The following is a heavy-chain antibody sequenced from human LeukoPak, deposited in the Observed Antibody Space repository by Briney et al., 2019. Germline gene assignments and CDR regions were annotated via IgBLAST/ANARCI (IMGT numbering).Heavy chain of an antibody. Sequence: GGSLRLSCAASGFTFSSYAMSWVRQAPGKGLEWVSVIYSGGSTYYADSVKGRFTISRDNSKNTLYLQMNSLRAEDTAVYYCASLREAYWGQGTLVTVSS. J-gene: IGHJ4*02. CDR2: IYSGGST. CDR3: ASLREAY. CDR1: GFTFSSYA. D-gene: IGHD1-26*01. V-gene: IGHV3-53*01.